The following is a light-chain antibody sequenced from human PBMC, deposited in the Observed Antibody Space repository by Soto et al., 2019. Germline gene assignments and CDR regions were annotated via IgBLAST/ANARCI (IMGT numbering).Light chain of an antibody. CDR2: AAS. CDR3: QQSYNWPIT. Sequence: PSSLSASLGDRFTTPCRASQSVSSYLAWYQQKPGKAPRLLIYAASSLDSGVPSRFSGSGSGTDFTLTISSLQPEDFAVYYCQQSYNWPITFGQGTRLEIK. J-gene: IGKJ5*01. CDR1: QSVSSY. V-gene: IGKV1-39*01.